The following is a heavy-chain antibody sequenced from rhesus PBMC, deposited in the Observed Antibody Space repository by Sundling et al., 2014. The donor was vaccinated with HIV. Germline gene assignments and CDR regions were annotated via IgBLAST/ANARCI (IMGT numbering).Heavy chain of an antibody. J-gene: IGHJ4*01. CDR3: ARGHSSGWDFFDY. Sequence: HLQLQESGPGLVKPSETLSVTCAVSGGSISSSYWSWIRQAPGKGLEWIGCIYGTGGSTNYNPSLKTRVTLSVDTSKNQFSLKLFFVTAADTAVYYCARGHSSGWDFFDYWGQGVLVTVSS. V-gene: IGHV4-169*01. CDR1: GGSISSSY. CDR2: IYGTGGST. D-gene: IGHD6-31*01.